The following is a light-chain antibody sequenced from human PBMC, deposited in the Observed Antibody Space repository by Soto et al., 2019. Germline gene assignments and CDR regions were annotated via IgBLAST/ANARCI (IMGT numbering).Light chain of an antibody. CDR3: QQYNNRWT. CDR2: GAS. J-gene: IGKJ1*01. V-gene: IGKV3-15*01. Sequence: EIVMTQSPATLSVSPGERATLSCRARQSVSSNLAWYQQKPGQAPRLLIYGASTRAAGIPARFSGSGSGTEFTLTISSLQSEYVAVYFCQQYNNRWTFGPGTKVEI. CDR1: QSVSSN.